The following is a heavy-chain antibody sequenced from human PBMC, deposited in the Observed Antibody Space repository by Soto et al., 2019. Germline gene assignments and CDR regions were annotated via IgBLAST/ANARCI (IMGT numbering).Heavy chain of an antibody. Sequence: QITLKESGPTLVKPTQTLTLTCTLSGFSLSSSGVGVGWIRQPPGKALEWLALIYWDDDKRYSPSLKSRLTTTTXAXKXXVVPTMTNMDPVDTATYYCARHYGSGNNYLCYFDLWGRGTLVTVSS. V-gene: IGHV2-5*02. CDR3: ARHYGSGNNYLCYFDL. D-gene: IGHD3-10*01. J-gene: IGHJ2*01. CDR1: GFSLSSSGVG. CDR2: IYWDDDK.